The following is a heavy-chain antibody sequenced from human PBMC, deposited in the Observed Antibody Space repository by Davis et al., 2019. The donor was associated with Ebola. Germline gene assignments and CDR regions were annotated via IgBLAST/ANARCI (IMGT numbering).Heavy chain of an antibody. CDR3: VKAFGYSSGWYDN. Sequence: GESLKISCSASGFTFSSYAMHWVRQAPGQGLECLSSISINGNNTYYADSVKGRFTISRDNSKSTLYLQMNSLRPEDTAVYYCVKAFGYSSGWYDNWGQGTLVTVSS. D-gene: IGHD6-13*01. J-gene: IGHJ4*02. CDR1: GFTFSSYA. V-gene: IGHV3-64D*08. CDR2: ISINGNNT.